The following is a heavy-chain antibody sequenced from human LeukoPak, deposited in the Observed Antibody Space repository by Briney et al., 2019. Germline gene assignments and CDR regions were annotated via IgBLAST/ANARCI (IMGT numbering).Heavy chain of an antibody. CDR3: ALPLQLWYRAAFDL. J-gene: IGHJ3*01. CDR1: GYTLTGYY. V-gene: IGHV1-2*02. Sequence: GASVKVSCKASGYTLTGYYMHWVRQAPGQGLEWMGWINPNSGGTNYAQKFQGRVTMTRDTSISTAYMELSRLRSDDTAVYYCALPLQLWYRAAFDLWDQGTMVTVSS. D-gene: IGHD5-18*01. CDR2: INPNSGGT.